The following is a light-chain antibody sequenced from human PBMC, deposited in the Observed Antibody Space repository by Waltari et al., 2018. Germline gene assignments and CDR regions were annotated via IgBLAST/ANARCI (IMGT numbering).Light chain of an antibody. CDR3: QQYDSSFT. Sequence: EIVLTQSPGTLSLSPGERATLSCRASQSVDSTSLAWYQQEPGQAPRLLIYGASRRATGIPDRCSGSGSGTDFTLTISRLEPEDFAVYYCQQYDSSFTFGPGTKVDIK. CDR1: QSVDSTS. J-gene: IGKJ3*01. CDR2: GAS. V-gene: IGKV3-20*01.